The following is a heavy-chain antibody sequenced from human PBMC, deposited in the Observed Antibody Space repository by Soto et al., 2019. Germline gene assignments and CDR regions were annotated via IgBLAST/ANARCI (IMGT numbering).Heavy chain of an antibody. CDR1: GGSISGSTYY. V-gene: IGHV4-39*01. Sequence: QLQLQESGPGLVKPSETLSLTCTVSGGSISGSTYYWGWIRQPPGKGLEWIGSGYYSGSTYYNLSLKSRVTIYIDTSKNQFSLKLSSVTAADTAVYYCARLKYSWGRIDYWGQGTLVTVSS. D-gene: IGHD5-18*01. CDR2: GYYSGST. CDR3: ARLKYSWGRIDY. J-gene: IGHJ4*02.